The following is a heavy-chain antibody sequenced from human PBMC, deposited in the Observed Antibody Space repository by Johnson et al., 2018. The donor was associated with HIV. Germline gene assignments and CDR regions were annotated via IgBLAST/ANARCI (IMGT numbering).Heavy chain of an antibody. CDR2: IYSGGST. J-gene: IGHJ3*02. D-gene: IGHD3-22*01. CDR1: GFTFSDYY. CDR3: ARAGYYYDSSGYYSLAFDI. V-gene: IGHV3-66*01. Sequence: VQLVESGGGLVKPGGSLRLSCAASGFTFSDYYMSWIRQAPGKGLEWVSVIYSGGSTYYADSVKGRFTISRDNSKNTLYLQMNSLRAEDTAVYYCARAGYYYDSSGYYSLAFDIWGQGTMVTVSS.